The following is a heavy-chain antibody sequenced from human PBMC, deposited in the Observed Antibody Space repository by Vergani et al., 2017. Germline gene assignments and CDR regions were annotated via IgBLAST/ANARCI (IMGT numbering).Heavy chain of an antibody. J-gene: IGHJ5*02. D-gene: IGHD3-9*01. Sequence: EVQLVQSGAEVKTPGESLKISCKGSGYSFTSYWIGWVRQMPGKGLEWMGIIYPGDSDTRYSPSFQGQVTISADKSISTAYLQWSSLKASDTAMYYCARQYDDILTGYYNWFDPWGQGTLVTVSS. CDR1: GYSFTSYW. CDR3: ARQYDDILTGYYNWFDP. V-gene: IGHV5-51*01. CDR2: IYPGDSDT.